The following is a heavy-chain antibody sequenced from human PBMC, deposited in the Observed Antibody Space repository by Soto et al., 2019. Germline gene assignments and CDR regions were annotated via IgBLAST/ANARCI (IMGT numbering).Heavy chain of an antibody. J-gene: IGHJ5*02. D-gene: IGHD2-2*01. V-gene: IGHV1-69*08. CDR2: IMPILGIA. Sequence: QVQLVQSGAEVKKPGSSVKVSCKASGGTFSSYTISWVRQAPGQGLEWMGRIMPILGIANNARKFQGRVTITADKSTRTAYMELSSLRSEDTAVHYCAREGGYCSSSSCSDGWFDPWGQGTLVTVSS. CDR1: GGTFSSYT. CDR3: AREGGYCSSSSCSDGWFDP.